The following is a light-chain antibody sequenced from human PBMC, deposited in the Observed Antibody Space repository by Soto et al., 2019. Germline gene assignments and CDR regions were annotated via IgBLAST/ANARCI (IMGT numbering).Light chain of an antibody. J-gene: IGKJ4*02. CDR2: GAS. V-gene: IGKV1-39*01. CDR3: QQTYSDSS. CDR1: QTISTY. Sequence: DVRMTQSPSSLSASVGDTITITCRASQTISTYLNWFQQKSGESPRLLIYGASTLHDGVPSRFSGSGSGADFTLTISGRQPEVFATYHCQQTYSDSSFGGGTRVE.